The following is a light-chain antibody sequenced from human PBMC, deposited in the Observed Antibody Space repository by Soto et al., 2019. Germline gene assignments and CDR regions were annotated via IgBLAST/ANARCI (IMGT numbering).Light chain of an antibody. V-gene: IGLV4-69*01. Sequence: QPVLTQAPSASASLGASVKLTCTLSSGHSSYAIAWHQQQPERGPRYLMKLNSDGSHNKGGGIPDRFSGSSSGAERYLTISSLQSEDEADYYCQTWGTGLLVFGGGTKVTVL. CDR3: QTWGTGLLV. J-gene: IGLJ2*01. CDR2: LNSDGSH. CDR1: SGHSSYA.